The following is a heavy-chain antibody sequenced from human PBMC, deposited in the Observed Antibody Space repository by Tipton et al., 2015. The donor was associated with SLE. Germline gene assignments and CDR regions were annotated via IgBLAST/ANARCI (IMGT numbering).Heavy chain of an antibody. CDR2: ISSSSSTI. CDR3: AKDRVGATGYFDL. D-gene: IGHD1-26*01. V-gene: IGHV3-48*01. CDR1: GFTFSNYA. Sequence: SLRLSCAASGFTFSNYAMYWVRQAPGKGLEWVSYISSSSSTIYYADSVKGRFTISRDNAKNSLYLQMNSLRAEDTAVYYCAKDRVGATGYFDLWGRGTLVTVSS. J-gene: IGHJ2*01.